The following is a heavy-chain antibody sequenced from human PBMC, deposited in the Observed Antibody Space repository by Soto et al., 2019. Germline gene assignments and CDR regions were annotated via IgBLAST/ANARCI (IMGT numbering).Heavy chain of an antibody. CDR1: GFTFSSYG. J-gene: IGHJ4*01. CDR3: PREGGGEGGDYFDY. Sequence: QVQLVESGGGVVQPERSLRLSCAASGFTFSSYGMHWVRQAPGKGLEWVAVIWYDGTNKYYADAVKVRFAISRDNSKNTWYLQMNSRRAEDTAVYYGPREGGGEGGDYFDYWGQGTLVTVSS. D-gene: IGHD2-21*01. V-gene: IGHV3-33*01. CDR2: IWYDGTNK.